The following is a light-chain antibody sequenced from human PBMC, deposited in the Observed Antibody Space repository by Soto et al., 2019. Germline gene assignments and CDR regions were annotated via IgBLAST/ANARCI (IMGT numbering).Light chain of an antibody. CDR1: RSDVGAYNY. V-gene: IGLV2-8*01. J-gene: IGLJ1*01. CDR2: EVS. CDR3: TSYAGTYSFFYV. Sequence: QSALTQPPSASGSPGQSVTISCPGTRSDVGAYNYVSWYQQLPGKAPKLIIYEVSKRPSGVPDRFSGSKSGNTASLTVSGLQAEDEADYYCTSYAGTYSFFYVFGTGTKLTVL.